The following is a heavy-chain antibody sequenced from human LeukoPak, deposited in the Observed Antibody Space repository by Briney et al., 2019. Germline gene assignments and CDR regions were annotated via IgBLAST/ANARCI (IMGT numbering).Heavy chain of an antibody. CDR2: ISISSSTI. CDR3: ARDDYGSGSCLYYFDY. Sequence: PGGSLGLSCAASGFTFSSYSMNWVRQAPGKGLEWVSYISISSSTIYYADSVKGRFTISRDKAKNSLYLQMNSLRAEDTAVYYCARDDYGSGSCLYYFDYWGQGTLVTVSS. CDR1: GFTFSSYS. V-gene: IGHV3-48*01. J-gene: IGHJ4*02. D-gene: IGHD3-10*01.